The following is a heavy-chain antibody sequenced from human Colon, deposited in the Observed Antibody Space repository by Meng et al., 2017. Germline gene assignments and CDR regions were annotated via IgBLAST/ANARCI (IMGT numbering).Heavy chain of an antibody. CDR2: AST. J-gene: IGHJ4*02. Sequence: QWQLQESGPGRVRPSETLSLICSVSGGSVSSAGYQWSWIRQPPGKGLEWIGYASTNYNPSLKSRVTISVDTFKNQFSLRLASVTAADTAVYYCARDHMGSLDYWGQGILVTVSS. D-gene: IGHD1-26*01. CDR3: ARDHMGSLDY. CDR1: GGSVSSAGYQ. V-gene: IGHV4-61*08.